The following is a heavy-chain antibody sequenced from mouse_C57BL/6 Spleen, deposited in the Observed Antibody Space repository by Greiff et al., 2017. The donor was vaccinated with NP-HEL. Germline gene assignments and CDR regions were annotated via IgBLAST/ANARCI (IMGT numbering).Heavy chain of an antibody. CDR1: GYTFTSYW. J-gene: IGHJ2*01. CDR2: IDPSDSYT. Sequence: QVQLQQPGAELVKPGASVKLSCKASGYTFTSYWMQWVKQRPGQGLEWIGEIDPSDSYTNYNQKFKGKATLTVDTSSSTAYMQLSSLTSEDSAVYYCARGCGYFDYWGKGTTLTVSS. CDR3: ARGCGYFDY. V-gene: IGHV1-50*01.